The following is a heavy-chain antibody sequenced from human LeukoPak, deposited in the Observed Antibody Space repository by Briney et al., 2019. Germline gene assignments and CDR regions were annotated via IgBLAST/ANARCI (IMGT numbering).Heavy chain of an antibody. J-gene: IGHJ3*02. Sequence: PGGSLRLSCAASGFTFGSYWMHWVRQPPGKGLVWVSRISSEGSSTNYVDSVKGRFTISRDNAKNTLYLQMNSLRAEDTAVYYCARGQYGDYAFDIWGQGTMVTVSS. CDR2: ISSEGSST. CDR1: GFTFGSYW. D-gene: IGHD4-17*01. CDR3: ARGQYGDYAFDI. V-gene: IGHV3-74*01.